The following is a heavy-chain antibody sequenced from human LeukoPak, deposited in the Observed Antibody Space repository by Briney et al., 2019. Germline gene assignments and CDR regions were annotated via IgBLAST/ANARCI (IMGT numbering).Heavy chain of an antibody. Sequence: PSETLSLTCTVSGGSSSSHYWSWIRQPPGKGLEWVGSIYISGSTNYNPSLKSRVTISADTSKNQFSLRLSSVTAADTAVYYCAQTVWDFWSGNFDYWGQGTLVNVSS. V-gene: IGHV4-4*09. CDR3: AQTVWDFWSGNFDY. CDR2: IYISGST. D-gene: IGHD3-3*01. CDR1: GGSSSSHY. J-gene: IGHJ4*02.